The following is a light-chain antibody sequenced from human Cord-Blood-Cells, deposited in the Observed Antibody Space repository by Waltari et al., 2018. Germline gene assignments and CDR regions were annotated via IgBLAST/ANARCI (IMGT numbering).Light chain of an antibody. J-gene: IGLJ3*02. CDR1: SSDVGGYNN. CDR2: DVS. CDR3: SSYTSSSTPWV. Sequence: QSALTQPASVSGSPGQSITISCTGPSSDVGGYNNVSWYQQHPGKAPNLMIYDVSNRPSGVSNRFSGSKSGNTASLTISGLQAEDEADYYCSSYTSSSTPWVFGGGTKLTVL. V-gene: IGLV2-14*01.